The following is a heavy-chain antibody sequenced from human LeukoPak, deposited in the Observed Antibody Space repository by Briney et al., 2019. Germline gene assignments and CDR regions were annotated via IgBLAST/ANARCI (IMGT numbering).Heavy chain of an antibody. CDR1: RFTFSNYS. V-gene: IGHV3-21*01. J-gene: IGHJ3*02. D-gene: IGHD3-16*02. CDR2: ISSSSSSYI. Sequence: PGGSLRLSCAASRFTFSNYSMNWARQAPGKGLEWVSSISSSSSSYIYYADSVKGRFTISRDNAKNSLYLQMNSLRAVDTAVYYCAREMITFGGVIVLRPDAFDIWGQGTMVTVSS. CDR3: AREMITFGGVIVLRPDAFDI.